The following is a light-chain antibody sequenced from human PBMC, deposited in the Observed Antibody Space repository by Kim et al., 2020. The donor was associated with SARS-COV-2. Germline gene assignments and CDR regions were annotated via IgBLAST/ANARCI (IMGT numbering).Light chain of an antibody. CDR3: SSYTLTSTYV. CDR2: DVS. J-gene: IGLJ1*01. Sequence: GQSITISCDGTSSDVGCYKFSSWYQQRPDNAPKLIIFDVSNRPSGISNRFSGSKSGNTASLTISALQAVDEADYYCSSYTLTSTYVFGTGTKVTVL. V-gene: IGLV2-14*03. CDR1: SSDVGCYKF.